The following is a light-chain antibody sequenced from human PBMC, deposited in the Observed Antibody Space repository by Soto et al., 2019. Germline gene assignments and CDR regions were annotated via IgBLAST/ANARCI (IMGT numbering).Light chain of an antibody. Sequence: DIQITQSPSSLSASVGDRVTLTCLASQGISNYLVWYQQKPGKAPKLMIFAASSLQSGVPSRFSGSGSGTDFTLTISSLQPEEWATYDGQKRYSTPPTCGGGTKVDIK. CDR1: QGISNY. J-gene: IGKJ4*01. CDR3: QKRYSTPPT. CDR2: AAS. V-gene: IGKV1-39*01.